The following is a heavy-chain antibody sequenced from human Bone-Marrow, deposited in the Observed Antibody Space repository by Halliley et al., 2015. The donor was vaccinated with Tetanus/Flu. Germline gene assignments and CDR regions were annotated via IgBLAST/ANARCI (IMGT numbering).Heavy chain of an antibody. Sequence: QLVQSGGEVKRPGESLKISCKGSGGGFNDHWIAWVRQVPGKGLEWMGIIYPDDSDTRYSQSFQGQVTFSADKSINTAYLHWNSLQASDTAIFYCARRGQYSSSSDAFDVWGQGTMVTVSS. J-gene: IGHJ3*01. D-gene: IGHD2-2*01. CDR2: IYPDDSDT. CDR3: ARRGQYSSSSDAFDV. V-gene: IGHV5-51*01. CDR1: GGGFNDHW.